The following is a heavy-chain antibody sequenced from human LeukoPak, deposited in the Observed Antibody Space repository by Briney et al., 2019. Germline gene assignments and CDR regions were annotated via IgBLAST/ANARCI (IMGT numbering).Heavy chain of an antibody. D-gene: IGHD3-9*01. J-gene: IGHJ6*03. CDR1: GFTFSSYA. CDR3: AKNTQLTRNYYYYYMDV. Sequence: PGGSLRLSCAASGFTFSSYAMSWVRQAPGKGLEWVSAIIGSGGSTYYADSVKGRFTISRDNSKNTLYLQMNSLRAEDTAVYYCAKNTQLTRNYYYYYMDVWGKGTTVTVSS. V-gene: IGHV3-23*01. CDR2: IIGSGGST.